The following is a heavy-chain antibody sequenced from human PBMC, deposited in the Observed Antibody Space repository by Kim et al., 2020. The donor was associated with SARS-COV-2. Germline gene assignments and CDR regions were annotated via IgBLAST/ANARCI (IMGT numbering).Heavy chain of an antibody. Sequence: SETLSLTCTVSGGSISSYYWSWIRQPPGKGLEWIGYIYYSGSTNYNPSLKSRVTISVDTSKNQFSLKLSSVTAADTAVYYCARGNGGWFDPWGQGTLVTV. J-gene: IGHJ5*02. CDR3: ARGNGGWFDP. CDR1: GGSISSYY. D-gene: IGHD1-1*01. CDR2: IYYSGST. V-gene: IGHV4-59*01.